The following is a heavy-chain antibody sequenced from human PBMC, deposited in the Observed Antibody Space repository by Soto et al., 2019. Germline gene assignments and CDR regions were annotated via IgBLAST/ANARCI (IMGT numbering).Heavy chain of an antibody. D-gene: IGHD3-10*01. CDR3: AIYNLELFSFDY. Sequence: ASVKVSCKAYDFSFTSHGISWVRQAPGQGLEWMGWISLYNGDTNYAQQFQDRVTMTTDTSTSTAYMELRSLRSDDTAMYFCAIYNLELFSFDYWGQGTLVTVSS. CDR2: ISLYNGDT. V-gene: IGHV1-18*04. J-gene: IGHJ4*02. CDR1: DFSFTSHG.